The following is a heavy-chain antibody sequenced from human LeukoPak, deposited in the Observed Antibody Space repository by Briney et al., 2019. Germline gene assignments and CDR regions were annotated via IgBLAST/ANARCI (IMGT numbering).Heavy chain of an antibody. J-gene: IGHJ3*02. D-gene: IGHD6-6*01. CDR3: ARGRYSSSSGAFDI. CDR1: GDSVSSNSAA. Sequence: SQTLSLTCAISGDSVSSNSAAWNWIRQSPSRGLEWLGRTFYRSKWYNDYAVSVKSRISINPDTSKNQLSLQLNSVTPEDTAVYYCARGRYSSSSGAFDIWGQRTMVTVSS. CDR2: TFYRSKWYN. V-gene: IGHV6-1*01.